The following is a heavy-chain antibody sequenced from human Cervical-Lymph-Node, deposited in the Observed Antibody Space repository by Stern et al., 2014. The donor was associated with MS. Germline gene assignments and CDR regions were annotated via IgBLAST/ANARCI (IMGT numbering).Heavy chain of an antibody. Sequence: QLVQSGGGVVQPGRSLRLSCAASGFTFSSFAMHWVRQAPGKGLEWVAVIAYDGSNKFYADSVKGRFTISRDISKKTLYLQMNSLRAEDTAVYYCARDWDARYTFDYWGQGTLVTVSS. CDR3: ARDWDARYTFDY. CDR1: GFTFSSFA. V-gene: IGHV3-30*04. CDR2: IAYDGSNK. J-gene: IGHJ4*02. D-gene: IGHD1-1*01.